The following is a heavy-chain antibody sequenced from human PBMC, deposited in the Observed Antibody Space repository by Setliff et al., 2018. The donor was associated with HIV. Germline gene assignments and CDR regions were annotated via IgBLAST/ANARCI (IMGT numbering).Heavy chain of an antibody. Sequence: PSETLSLTCAGSGFSIRSRYYWGCLRQSPGKGLEWIGNIYHTGSSYYNPSLNDRATISLDTSKNQFYLKLNSVTAADTAVYYCARDVLDLVITVYGFWGQGIPVTVSS. J-gene: IGHJ4*02. V-gene: IGHV4-38-2*02. CDR1: GFSIRSRYY. CDR2: IYHTGSS. CDR3: ARDVLDLVITVYGF. D-gene: IGHD3-10*01.